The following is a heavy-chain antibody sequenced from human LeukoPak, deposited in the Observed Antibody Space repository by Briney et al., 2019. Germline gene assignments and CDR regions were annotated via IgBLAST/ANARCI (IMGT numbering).Heavy chain of an antibody. Sequence: ASVKVSCKASGYTFTGYYMHWVRQAPGQGLEWMGWINPNSGGTNYAQKFQGRVTMTRDTSISTAYMELSSLRSEDTAVYYCARATKISIIAARCGLGYWGQGTLVTVSS. CDR3: ARATKISIIAARCGLGY. V-gene: IGHV1-2*02. CDR1: GYTFTGYY. D-gene: IGHD6-6*01. J-gene: IGHJ4*02. CDR2: INPNSGGT.